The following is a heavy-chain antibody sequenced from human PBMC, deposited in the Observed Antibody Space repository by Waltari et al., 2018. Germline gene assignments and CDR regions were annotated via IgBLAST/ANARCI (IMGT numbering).Heavy chain of an antibody. V-gene: IGHV3-7*01. D-gene: IGHD2-15*01. CDR3: ARWLYCSGGSCYSFGRHYYYMDV. CDR1: GFTFSSYW. CDR2: IKHDGREK. J-gene: IGHJ6*03. Sequence: EVQLVESGGGLVQPGGSLRLSCAASGFTFSSYWMSWVRQAPGKGLEWVANIKHDGREKYYVDSVKGRFTISRDNAKNSLYLQMNSLRAEDTAVYYCARWLYCSGGSCYSFGRHYYYMDVWGKGTTVTVSS.